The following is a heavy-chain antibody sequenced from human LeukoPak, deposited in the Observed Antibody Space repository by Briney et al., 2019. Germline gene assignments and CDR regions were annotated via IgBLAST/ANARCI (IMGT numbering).Heavy chain of an antibody. V-gene: IGHV1-69*04. CDR1: GGTFSSYA. CDR2: IIPILGIA. J-gene: IGHJ3*02. CDR3: ARGDAIVGAQDDAFDI. Sequence: RASVKVSCKASGGTFSSYAISWVRQAPGQGLEWMGRIIPILGIANYAQKFQGRVTITADKSTSTAYMELSSLRSEDTAVYHCARGDAIVGAQDDAFDIWGQGTMVTVSS. D-gene: IGHD1-26*01.